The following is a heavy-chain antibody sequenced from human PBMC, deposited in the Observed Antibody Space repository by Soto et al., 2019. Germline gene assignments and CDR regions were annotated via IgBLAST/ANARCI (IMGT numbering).Heavy chain of an antibody. J-gene: IGHJ4*02. V-gene: IGHV1-2*04. D-gene: IGHD6-19*01. CDR1: GYTFTGYY. Sequence: GASVKVSCKASGYTFTGYYMHWVRQAPGQGLEWMGWINPNSGGTNYAQKFQGWVTMTRDTSISTAYMELSRLRSDDTAVYYCARDPMGIAVAGTLYYFDYWGQGTLVTVSS. CDR2: INPNSGGT. CDR3: ARDPMGIAVAGTLYYFDY.